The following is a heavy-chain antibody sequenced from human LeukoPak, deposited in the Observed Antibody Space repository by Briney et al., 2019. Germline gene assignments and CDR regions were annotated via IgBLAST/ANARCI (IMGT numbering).Heavy chain of an antibody. Sequence: RAGGSLRLSCAASGFTFSSYSMNWVRQAPGKGLEWVSSISSSSSYIYYADSVKGRFTISRDNAENSLYLQMNSLRAEDTAVYYCARDHIVATSPLDYWGQGTLVAVSS. D-gene: IGHD5-12*01. CDR1: GFTFSSYS. J-gene: IGHJ4*02. V-gene: IGHV3-21*01. CDR2: ISSSSSYI. CDR3: ARDHIVATSPLDY.